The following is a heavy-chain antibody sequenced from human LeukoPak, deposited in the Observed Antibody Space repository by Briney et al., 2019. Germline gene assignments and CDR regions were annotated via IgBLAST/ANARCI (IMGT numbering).Heavy chain of an antibody. Sequence: GGSLRLSCAASGFTFSSYSMNWVRQAPGKGLHCVSSISSSSTYIYYADSVRGRFTLSRDNAKNYLYLQMNSLRAEGTAVYYCAIDPGTVDTAMVPVWDYWGQGTLVTVSS. CDR3: AIDPGTVDTAMVPVWDY. D-gene: IGHD5-18*01. V-gene: IGHV3-21*01. CDR1: GFTFSSYS. CDR2: ISSSSTYI. J-gene: IGHJ4*02.